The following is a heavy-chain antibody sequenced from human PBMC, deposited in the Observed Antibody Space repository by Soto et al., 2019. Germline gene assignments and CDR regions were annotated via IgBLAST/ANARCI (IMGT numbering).Heavy chain of an antibody. CDR3: AKEFFYYDSSGAPDAFDI. J-gene: IGHJ3*02. CDR2: ISYDGSNK. V-gene: IGHV3-30*18. Sequence: GGSLRLSCAASGFTFSSYGMHWVRQAPGKGLEWVAVISYDGSNKYYADSVKGRFTISRDNSKNTLYLQMNSLRAEDTAVYYCAKEFFYYDSSGAPDAFDIWGQGTMVTVSS. CDR1: GFTFSSYG. D-gene: IGHD3-22*01.